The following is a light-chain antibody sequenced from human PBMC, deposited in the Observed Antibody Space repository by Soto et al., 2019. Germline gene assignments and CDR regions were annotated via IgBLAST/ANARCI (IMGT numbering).Light chain of an antibody. CDR3: FSYTSSTTLV. CDR1: SSDVGGSNY. Sequence: QSALTQPASVSGSPGQSITISCTGTSSDVGGSNYVSWYQQHPAKAPKLIIYDVSNRPSGVSDRFSGSKFGNTASLTISGLQAVDEADYYCFSYTSSTTLVFGGGTKLTVL. CDR2: DVS. J-gene: IGLJ2*01. V-gene: IGLV2-14*03.